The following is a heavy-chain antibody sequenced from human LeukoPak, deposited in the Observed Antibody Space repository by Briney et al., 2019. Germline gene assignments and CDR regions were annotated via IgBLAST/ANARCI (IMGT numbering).Heavy chain of an antibody. Sequence: GGSLRLSCAASGFTFSDYSMNWIRQAPGKGLEWVSHISRSGDYTNYADSVKGRFTISRDNAKNSLYLQMNSLRAEDTAVYYCARGSPGIAVAGPRYWGQGTLVTVAS. CDR1: GFTFSDYS. CDR3: ARGSPGIAVAGPRY. V-gene: IGHV3-11*06. CDR2: ISRSGDYT. D-gene: IGHD6-19*01. J-gene: IGHJ4*02.